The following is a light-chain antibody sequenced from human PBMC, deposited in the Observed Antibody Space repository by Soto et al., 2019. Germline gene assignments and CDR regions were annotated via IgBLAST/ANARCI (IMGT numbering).Light chain of an antibody. J-gene: IGKJ1*01. V-gene: IGKV3-15*01. Sequence: EIVMTQSPATLSVSPGERATLSCRASQSVSSNLAWYQQKPGQAPRLLIYGASTRETGIPARFSGSGSGTEFTLTISSLQSEDFAVYYCQQYNNSTRTFGQGTKVDIK. CDR3: QQYNNSTRT. CDR1: QSVSSN. CDR2: GAS.